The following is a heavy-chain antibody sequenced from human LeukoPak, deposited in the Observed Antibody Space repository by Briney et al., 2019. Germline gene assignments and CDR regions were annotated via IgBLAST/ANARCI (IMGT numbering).Heavy chain of an antibody. Sequence: GGSLRLSCAASGFTFSRNNMNWVRQAPGKGLEWVSSMSSSSYIYYADSVKGRFTISRDNAENSLYLQMNSLRAEDTALYYCARATHYYESSGYDYWGQGTLVTVSS. CDR2: MSSSSYI. V-gene: IGHV3-21*04. J-gene: IGHJ4*02. CDR1: GFTFSRNN. D-gene: IGHD3-22*01. CDR3: ARATHYYESSGYDY.